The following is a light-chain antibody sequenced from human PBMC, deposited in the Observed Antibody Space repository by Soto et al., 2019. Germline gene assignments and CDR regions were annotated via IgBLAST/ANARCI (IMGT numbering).Light chain of an antibody. Sequence: EIVLTQSPATLSVSPGERATLSCRASQSVGSDLAWYQQKPGQAPRLLIYDASNRATGIPARFSGSGSGTDFTLTISSLEPEDFAVYYCQQRSNWPKWTFGQGTKVDIK. V-gene: IGKV3-11*01. CDR3: QQRSNWPKWT. CDR1: QSVGSD. J-gene: IGKJ1*01. CDR2: DAS.